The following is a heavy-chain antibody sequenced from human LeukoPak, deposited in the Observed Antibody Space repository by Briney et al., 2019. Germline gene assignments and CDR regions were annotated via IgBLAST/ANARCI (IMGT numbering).Heavy chain of an antibody. Sequence: PGGSLRLSCAASGFTFSSYAMSWVRQAPGKGLEWVSAISGSGGSTYYADSVKGRFTISRDNSKNTLYLQMNSLRAEDTAVYYCARVWELLYYFDYWGQGTLVTVSS. CDR2: ISGSGGST. CDR1: GFTFSSYA. D-gene: IGHD1-26*01. CDR3: ARVWELLYYFDY. V-gene: IGHV3-23*01. J-gene: IGHJ4*02.